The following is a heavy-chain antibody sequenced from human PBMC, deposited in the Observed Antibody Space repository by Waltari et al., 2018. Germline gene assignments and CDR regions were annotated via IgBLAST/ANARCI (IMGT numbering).Heavy chain of an antibody. Sequence: QVQLVQSGAEVKKPGSSVKVSCKASGGTSSSYATSWVRQGTGQGLEWMGGIIPIFGTANYAQKFQGRVTITADESTSTAYMELSSLRSEDTAVYYCARGGGNGAFDIWGQGTMVTVSS. J-gene: IGHJ3*02. CDR1: GGTSSSYA. D-gene: IGHD1-1*01. V-gene: IGHV1-69*12. CDR2: IIPIFGTA. CDR3: ARGGGNGAFDI.